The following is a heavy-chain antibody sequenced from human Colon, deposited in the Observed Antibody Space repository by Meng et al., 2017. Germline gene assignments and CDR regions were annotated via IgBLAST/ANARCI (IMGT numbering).Heavy chain of an antibody. J-gene: IGHJ4*02. CDR1: GGSFSGYC. CDR2: INHSGST. V-gene: IGHV4-34*02. CDR3: ARGLFDY. Sequence: HGQTEQWGAGVFKPPEALFLLCAVYGGSFSGYCWSWSRQPPGKGQEWIGEINHSGSTNYNPSLKSRVTISVDTSKNQFSLKLSSVTAADTAVYYCARGLFDYWGQGTLVTVSS.